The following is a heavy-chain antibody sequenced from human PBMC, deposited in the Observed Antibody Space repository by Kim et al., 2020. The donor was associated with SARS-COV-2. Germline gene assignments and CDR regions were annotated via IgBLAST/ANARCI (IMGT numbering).Heavy chain of an antibody. J-gene: IGHJ5*02. CDR2: INQDGGEK. Sequence: GGSLRLSCVASGFSFSSYAMSWVRQAPGKGLEWVANINQDGGEKYYVDSVKGRITISRDNAKNLVHLQMSGLRDEDTAVYYCARDIRGTWFDPWGQGTLV. CDR1: GFSFSSYA. CDR3: ARDIRGTWFDP. D-gene: IGHD3-16*01. V-gene: IGHV3-7*01.